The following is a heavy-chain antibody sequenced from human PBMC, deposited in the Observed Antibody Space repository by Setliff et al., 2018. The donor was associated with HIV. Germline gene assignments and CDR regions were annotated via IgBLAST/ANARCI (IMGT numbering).Heavy chain of an antibody. D-gene: IGHD5-12*01. CDR2: IYPGDSDT. Sequence: GESLKISCKGSGYFFPGSWIGWVRQMPGKGLEWVAIIYPGDSDTRYSPSFEGQVTISADKSTSTAYLQWSSLKASDTAIYYCTRHPLRPAIAHHYYHIDVWGTGTTVTVSS. CDR3: TRHPLRPAIAHHYYHIDV. CDR1: GYFFPGSW. V-gene: IGHV5-51*01. J-gene: IGHJ6*03.